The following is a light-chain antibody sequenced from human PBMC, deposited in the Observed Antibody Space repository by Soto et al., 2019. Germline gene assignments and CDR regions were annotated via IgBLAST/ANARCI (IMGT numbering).Light chain of an antibody. CDR3: QVWDSSTAVV. J-gene: IGLJ2*01. Sequence: SYELTQPLSVSVALGQTARITCGGNNIGSKNVHWYQQMPGQAPVLVIYRDSDRPSGIPERFSGSNSRNTATLTISRAQVGDEADYYCQVWDSSTAVVFGGGTKVTVL. CDR1: NIGSKN. CDR2: RDS. V-gene: IGLV3-9*01.